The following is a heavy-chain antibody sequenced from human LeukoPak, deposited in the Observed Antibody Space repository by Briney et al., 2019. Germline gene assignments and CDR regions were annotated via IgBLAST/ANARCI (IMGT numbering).Heavy chain of an antibody. D-gene: IGHD3-3*01. V-gene: IGHV1-2*02. Sequence: ASVKVSCKASGYTFTCYYMHWVRQAPGQGLEWMGWINPNSGGTNNAQKFQGTVTMTRDTSISTAYMKLSRLRSDDTAVYYCARTASITIFGVPFPGYWGQGTLVTVSS. CDR1: GYTFTCYY. J-gene: IGHJ4*02. CDR2: INPNSGGT. CDR3: ARTASITIFGVPFPGY.